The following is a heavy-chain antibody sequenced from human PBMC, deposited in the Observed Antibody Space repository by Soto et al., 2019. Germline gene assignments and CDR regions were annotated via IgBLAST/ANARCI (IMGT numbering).Heavy chain of an antibody. V-gene: IGHV4-30-2*01. CDR1: GGSINSGGYS. CDR3: AGTTVTTYDY. J-gene: IGHJ4*02. Sequence: SETLSLTCAVSGGSINSGGYSWSWIRQPPGKGPEWVGYIYHSGSTYYNPSLKSRVTISVDRSKNQFSLKLSSVTAADTAVYYCAGTTVTTYDYWGQGTLVTV. D-gene: IGHD4-17*01. CDR2: IYHSGST.